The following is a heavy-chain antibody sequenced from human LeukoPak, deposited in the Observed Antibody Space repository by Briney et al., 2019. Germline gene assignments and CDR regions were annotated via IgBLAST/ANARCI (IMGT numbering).Heavy chain of an antibody. CDR3: ARLTPKRYYGSSGCRRAFDI. Sequence: SETLSPTCAVYGGSFSGYYWSWIRQPPGKGLEWIGEINHSGSTNYNPSLKSRVTISVDTSKNQFSLKLSSVPAADTAVYYCARLTPKRYYGSSGCRRAFDIWGQGTMVTVSS. J-gene: IGHJ3*02. D-gene: IGHD3-22*01. CDR2: INHSGST. V-gene: IGHV4-34*01. CDR1: GGSFSGYY.